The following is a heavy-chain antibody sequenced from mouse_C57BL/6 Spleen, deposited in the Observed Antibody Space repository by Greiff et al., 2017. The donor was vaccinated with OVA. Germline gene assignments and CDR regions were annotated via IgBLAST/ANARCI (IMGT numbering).Heavy chain of an antibody. CDR3: ARSRGSSPLDY. CDR1: GYTFTSYW. CDR2: IYPGSGST. D-gene: IGHD1-1*01. Sequence: QVQLKQSGAELVKPGASVKMSCKASGYTFTSYWITWVKQRPGQGLEWIGDIYPGSGSTNYNEKFKSKATLTVDTSSSTAYMQLSSLTSEDSAVYYCARSRGSSPLDYWGQGTTLTVSS. V-gene: IGHV1-55*01. J-gene: IGHJ2*01.